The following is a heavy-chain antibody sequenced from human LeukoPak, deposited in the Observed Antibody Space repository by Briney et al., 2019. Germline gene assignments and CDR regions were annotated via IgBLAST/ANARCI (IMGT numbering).Heavy chain of an antibody. D-gene: IGHD5-24*01. Sequence: GGSLRLSCAASGFTVSSNYMTWVRQAPGKGLELVSLIYSGDNTYYADSVKGRFTISRDNSNNTLYFQMNSLRAEDTAVYYCAGRRRDGYFDYWGQGTLVTVSS. J-gene: IGHJ4*02. CDR3: AGRRRDGYFDY. CDR2: IYSGDNT. V-gene: IGHV3-53*01. CDR1: GFTVSSNY.